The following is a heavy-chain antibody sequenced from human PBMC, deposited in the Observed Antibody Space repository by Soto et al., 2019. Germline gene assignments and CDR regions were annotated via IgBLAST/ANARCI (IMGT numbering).Heavy chain of an antibody. V-gene: IGHV3-23*01. CDR1: GFTFSSYA. J-gene: IGHJ6*03. D-gene: IGHD4-17*01. CDR3: AKFYGVDGYYAGYYYYYYMDV. CDR2: ISGSGGST. Sequence: GGSLRLSCAASGFTFSSYAMSWVRQAPGKGLEWVSAISGSGGSTYYADSVKGRFTISRDNSKNTLYLQMNSLRAEDTAVYYCAKFYGVDGYYAGYYYYYYMDVWGKGTTVTVSS.